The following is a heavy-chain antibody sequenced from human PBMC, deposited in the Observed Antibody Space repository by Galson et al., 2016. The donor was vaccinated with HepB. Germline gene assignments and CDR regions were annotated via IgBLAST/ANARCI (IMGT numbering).Heavy chain of an antibody. CDR2: INPSGGGT. V-gene: IGHV1-46*01. J-gene: IGHJ4*01. Sequence: SVKVSCKASGYTFTRYSMHWVRQAPGQGLEWMGLINPSGGGTAYAQKFQGRVTMTRDTSPGTVYMQLTSLRSEDTAVYYCAIGIVDYGYFDYWGQGTLVTVSS. CDR1: GYTFTRYS. CDR3: AIGIVDYGYFDY. D-gene: IGHD4-17*01.